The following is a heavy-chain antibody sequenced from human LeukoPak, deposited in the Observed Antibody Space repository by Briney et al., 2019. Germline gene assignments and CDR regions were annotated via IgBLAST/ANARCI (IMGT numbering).Heavy chain of an antibody. J-gene: IGHJ4*02. V-gene: IGHV3-21*01. CDR2: IVRSSANI. CDR1: GFSFNTYT. CDR3: ATDRGWRTSGYYLYYFEY. D-gene: IGHD3-3*01. Sequence: GGSLRLSCVGSGFSFNTYTMNWVRQAPGKGLEWVSSIVRSSANIYDADSVRGRFTISRDNTMNSLYLQMSSLRAEDTAVYYCATDRGWRTSGYYLYYFEYWGQGTLVTYSS.